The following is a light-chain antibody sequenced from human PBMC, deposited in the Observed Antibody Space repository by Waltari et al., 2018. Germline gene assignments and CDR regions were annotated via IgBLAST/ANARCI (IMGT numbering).Light chain of an antibody. CDR1: KLGDKY. J-gene: IGLJ2*01. Sequence: SYELTQPPSVSVSPGQTASITCSGDKLGDKYACWYQQKPGQSPVLVIYQDSKRPSGIPELFAGSNSGNTATLTISGTQAMDEADYYCQAWDSSPHVVFGGGTKLTVL. CDR3: QAWDSSPHVV. V-gene: IGLV3-1*01. CDR2: QDS.